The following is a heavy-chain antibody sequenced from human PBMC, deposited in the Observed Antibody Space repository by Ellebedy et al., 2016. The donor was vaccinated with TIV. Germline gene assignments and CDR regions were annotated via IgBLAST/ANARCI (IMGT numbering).Heavy chain of an antibody. J-gene: IGHJ5*02. Sequence: ASVKVSCKASGYTFTSYYMHWVRQAPGQGLEWMGIINPSGGSTSYAQKFQGRVTMTRDTSTSTVYMELSSLRSEDTAVYYCARDWGDSSSWYPWFDPWGQGTLVTVSS. CDR2: INPSGGST. V-gene: IGHV1-46*01. CDR3: ARDWGDSSSWYPWFDP. D-gene: IGHD6-13*01. CDR1: GYTFTSYY.